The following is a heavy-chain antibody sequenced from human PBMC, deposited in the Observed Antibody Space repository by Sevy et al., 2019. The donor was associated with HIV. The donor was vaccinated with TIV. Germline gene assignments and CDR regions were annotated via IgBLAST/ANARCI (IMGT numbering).Heavy chain of an antibody. CDR2: IYHSGST. J-gene: IGHJ5*02. CDR1: GYSISSGYY. D-gene: IGHD6-13*01. Sequence: SETLSLTCAVSGYSISSGYYWDWIRQPPGKGLEWIGSIYHSGSTYYNPSLKSRVTISVDTSKNQFSLKLSSVTAADTAVYYCARHAAAGTRWFDPWGQGTLVTVSS. CDR3: ARHAAAGTRWFDP. V-gene: IGHV4-38-2*01.